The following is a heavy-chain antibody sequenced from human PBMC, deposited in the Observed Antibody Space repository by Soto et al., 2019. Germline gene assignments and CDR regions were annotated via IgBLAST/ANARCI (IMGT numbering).Heavy chain of an antibody. CDR3: AKSTSYGDKRRIDY. CDR2: ISYDGSNK. J-gene: IGHJ4*02. Sequence: QVQLVESGGGVVQPGRSLRLSCAASGFTFSSYGMHWVRQAPGKGLEWVAVISYDGSNKYYADSVKGRFTISRDNSKNTLYLQLNSLRAEDTAVYYCAKSTSYGDKRRIDYWGQGTLVTVSS. V-gene: IGHV3-30*18. CDR1: GFTFSSYG. D-gene: IGHD4-17*01.